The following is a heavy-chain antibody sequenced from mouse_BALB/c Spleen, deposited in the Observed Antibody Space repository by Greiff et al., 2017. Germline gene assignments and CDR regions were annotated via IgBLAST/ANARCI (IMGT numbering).Heavy chain of an antibody. J-gene: IGHJ3*01. CDR3: AQHYYGSSYGFAY. CDR2: ISSGGST. CDR1: GFTFSSYA. Sequence: EVNVVESGGGLVKPGGSLKLSCAASGFTFSSYAMSWVRQTPEKRLEWVASISSGGSTYYPDSVKGRFTISRDNARNILYLQMSSLRSEDTAMYYCAQHYYGSSYGFAYWGQGTLVTVSA. D-gene: IGHD1-1*01. V-gene: IGHV5-6-5*01.